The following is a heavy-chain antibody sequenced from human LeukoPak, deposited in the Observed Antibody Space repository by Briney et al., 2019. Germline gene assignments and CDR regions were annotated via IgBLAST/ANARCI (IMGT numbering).Heavy chain of an antibody. Sequence: GGSLRLSCAASGFTFSSYWMSWVRQAPGKGLEWVANIKQDGSEKYYVDSVKGRFTISRDNAKNSLYLQMNSLRAEDTAVYYCARVAIGYYYDSSGYLNGAFDIWGQGTMVTVSS. D-gene: IGHD3-22*01. CDR2: IKQDGSEK. V-gene: IGHV3-7*01. J-gene: IGHJ3*02. CDR3: ARVAIGYYYDSSGYLNGAFDI. CDR1: GFTFSSYW.